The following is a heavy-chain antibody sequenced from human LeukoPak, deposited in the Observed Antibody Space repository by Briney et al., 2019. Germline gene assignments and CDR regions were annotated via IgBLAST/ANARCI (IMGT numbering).Heavy chain of an antibody. V-gene: IGHV4-34*01. CDR3: ARVAWNDSSN. J-gene: IGHJ4*02. CDR2: IYYSGST. CDR1: GGSFSGYY. D-gene: IGHD1-1*01. Sequence: SETLSLTCAVYGGSFSGYYWSWIRQPPGKGLEWIGSIYYSGSTYYNPSLKSRVTISVDTSKNQFSLKLSSVTAADTAVYYCARVAWNDSSNWGQGTLVTVSS.